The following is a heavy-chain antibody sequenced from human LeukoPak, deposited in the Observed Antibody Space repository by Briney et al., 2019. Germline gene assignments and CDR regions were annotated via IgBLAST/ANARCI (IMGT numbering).Heavy chain of an antibody. CDR3: AREVKVDNQRYYFDY. CDR2: ISSSSSYI. Sequence: GGSLRLSCAASGFTFSSYSMNWVRQAPGKGLEWVSSISSSSSYIYYADSVKGRFTISRDNSKNTLYLQMNSLRAEDTAVYYCAREVKVDNQRYYFDYWGQGTLVTVSS. J-gene: IGHJ4*02. CDR1: GFTFSSYS. D-gene: IGHD1-14*01. V-gene: IGHV3-21*04.